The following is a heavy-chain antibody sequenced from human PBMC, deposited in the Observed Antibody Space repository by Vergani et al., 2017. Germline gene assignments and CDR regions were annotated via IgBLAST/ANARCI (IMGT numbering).Heavy chain of an antibody. CDR3: TRDSTRVKDHDAFDF. Sequence: EVQLLESGGGLVQPGGSLRLSCAASGFTFSTYAMTWVRQAPGKGLEWVSTISSDSRYIYQPDSMKGRFTVSRDNAKNSLYLQMDSLRAEDTAMYYCTRDSTRVKDHDAFDFWGQGTMVTVSS. J-gene: IGHJ3*01. CDR2: ISSDSRYI. CDR1: GFTFSTYA. D-gene: IGHD1-1*01. V-gene: IGHV3-21*06.